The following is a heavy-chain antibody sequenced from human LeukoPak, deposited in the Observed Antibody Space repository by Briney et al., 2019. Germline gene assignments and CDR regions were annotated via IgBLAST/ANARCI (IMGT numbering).Heavy chain of an antibody. CDR1: GFTFSSYW. CDR3: ARVQPYYYYGMDV. J-gene: IGHJ6*02. D-gene: IGHD2-2*01. CDR2: IKQDGSEK. V-gene: IGHV3-7*01. Sequence: GGSLRLYCAASGFTFSSYWMSWVRQAPGKGLEWVANIKQDGSEKYYVDSVKGRFTISRDNAKNSLYLQMNSLRAEDTAVYYCARVQPYYYYGMDVWGQGTTDTVSS.